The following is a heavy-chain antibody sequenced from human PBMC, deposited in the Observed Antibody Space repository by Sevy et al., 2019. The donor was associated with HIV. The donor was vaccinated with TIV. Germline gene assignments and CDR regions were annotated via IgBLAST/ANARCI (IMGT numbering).Heavy chain of an antibody. CDR2: IRSKAYGGTT. V-gene: IGHV3-49*03. D-gene: IGHD6-19*01. J-gene: IGHJ4*02. Sequence: GGSLRLSCTASGFTFGDYAMSWFRQAPGKGLEWVGFIRSKAYGGTTEYPAYLKGTFNIPINDSKSIAYLQMNSLKTDDTAVYYCTRDRVGWTVEYYFDYWGQGTLVTVSS. CDR1: GFTFGDYA. CDR3: TRDRVGWTVEYYFDY.